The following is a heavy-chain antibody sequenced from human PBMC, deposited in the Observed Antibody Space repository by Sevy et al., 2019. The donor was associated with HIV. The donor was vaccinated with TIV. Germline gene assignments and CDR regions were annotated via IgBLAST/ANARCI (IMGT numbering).Heavy chain of an antibody. V-gene: IGHV6-1*01. Sequence: QSQTLSLTCAISGDSVSTYSAAWNWIRQSPSRGLEWLGRTYYKSKWYNDYALAVKRRITIKPATPKNHISLQLNSVTPEDTAEYYCARECRWFFFHFDYWGQRTLVTDSS. J-gene: IGHJ4*02. CDR2: TYYKSKWYN. CDR1: GDSVSTYSAA. D-gene: IGHD3-10*01. CDR3: ARECRWFFFHFDY.